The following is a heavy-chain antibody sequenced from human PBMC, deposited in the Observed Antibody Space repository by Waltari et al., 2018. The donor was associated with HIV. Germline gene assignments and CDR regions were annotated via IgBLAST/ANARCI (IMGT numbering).Heavy chain of an antibody. Sequence: QVQLVQSGAEVKKPGASVKVSCKTSGYTFIGYYMHWVRQAPGQGLEWMGWISPNSGDTKYSQKFQGRVTMTRDTSISTVYMELSRLTSDDTAVYYCAREKNWRYYDSSGYPDYWGQGTLVTVSS. V-gene: IGHV1-2*02. CDR2: ISPNSGDT. CDR3: AREKNWRYYDSSGYPDY. D-gene: IGHD3-22*01. CDR1: GYTFIGYY. J-gene: IGHJ4*02.